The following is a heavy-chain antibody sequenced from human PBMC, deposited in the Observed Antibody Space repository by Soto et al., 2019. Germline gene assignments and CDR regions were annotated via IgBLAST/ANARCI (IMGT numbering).Heavy chain of an antibody. CDR3: AREQMVRGVTLSGYYYGMDV. CDR2: IYYSGST. CDR1: GGSISSGDYY. Sequence: TLETLSLTCTVSGGSISSGDYYWSWIRQPPGKGLEWIGYIYYSGSTYYNPSLKSRVTISVDTSKNQFSLKLSSVTAADTAVYYCAREQMVRGVTLSGYYYGMDVWGQGTTVTVSS. V-gene: IGHV4-30-4*01. J-gene: IGHJ6*02. D-gene: IGHD3-10*01.